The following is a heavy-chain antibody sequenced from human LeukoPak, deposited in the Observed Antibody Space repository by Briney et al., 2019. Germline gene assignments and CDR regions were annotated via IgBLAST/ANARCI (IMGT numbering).Heavy chain of an antibody. J-gene: IGHJ4*02. CDR3: AHRESTMLPFDS. CDR1: GFSLSTSGVG. D-gene: IGHD2/OR15-2a*01. V-gene: IGHV2-5*02. CDR2: IYWDDDK. Sequence: SGPTLVNPTQTLTLTCTFSGFSLSTSGVGVGWIRQPPGKALEWLALIYWDDDKRYSPSLKSRLTITKDTSKNRVVLTMTQVDPVDTATYYWAHRESTMLPFDSWGQGTLVTVSS.